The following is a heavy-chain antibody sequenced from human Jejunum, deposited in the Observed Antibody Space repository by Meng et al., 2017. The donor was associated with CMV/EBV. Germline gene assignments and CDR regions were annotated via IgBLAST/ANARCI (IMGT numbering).Heavy chain of an antibody. Sequence: CAASGFTLSGYALIWVRQAPGKGLEWVSTISGSGRTTYDADSVKGRFTISRDNSKNTVYLQMNSLRAEDTAVYYCAKEDYSNDLDYWGQGTLVTVSS. CDR3: AKEDYSNDLDY. V-gene: IGHV3-23*01. J-gene: IGHJ4*02. CDR2: ISGSGRTT. CDR1: GFTLSGYA. D-gene: IGHD4-11*01.